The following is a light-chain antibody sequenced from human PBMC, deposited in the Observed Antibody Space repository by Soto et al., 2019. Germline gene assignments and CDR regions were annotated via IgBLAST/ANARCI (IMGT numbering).Light chain of an antibody. Sequence: DIQMTQSPSSLSSSVGDRVTITCRASQSISSYLNWYQQKPGKAPKLLIYAASSLQSGVPSRFSGSGSGTDFTLTISSLQPKDFATYYCQQSYSTPLTFGGGTKVEIX. CDR3: QQSYSTPLT. CDR2: AAS. V-gene: IGKV1-39*01. CDR1: QSISSY. J-gene: IGKJ4*01.